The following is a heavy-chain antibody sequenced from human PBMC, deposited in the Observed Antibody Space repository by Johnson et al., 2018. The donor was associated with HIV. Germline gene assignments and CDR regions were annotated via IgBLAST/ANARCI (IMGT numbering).Heavy chain of an antibody. CDR3: ARDPITPYERGPDAFDV. D-gene: IGHD2-21*01. J-gene: IGHJ3*01. CDR1: GFTVSSNY. CDR2: ISTNGGST. Sequence: VHLVESGGDLVQPGGSLRLSCAASGFTVSSNYMSWVRQAPGKGLENVSSISTNGGSTHYANSVKGRFTISRDNSKNTLYLQMNSLRVEDTAVYYCARDPITPYERGPDAFDVWGQGTVVTVSS. V-gene: IGHV3-64*01.